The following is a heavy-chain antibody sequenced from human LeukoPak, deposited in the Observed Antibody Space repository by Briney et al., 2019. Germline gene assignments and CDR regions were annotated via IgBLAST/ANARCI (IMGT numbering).Heavy chain of an antibody. V-gene: IGHV1-69*13. CDR3: SRREVKPPPNTSSSSGMDA. CDR2: IIPIFGTA. Sequence: ASVKVSCKASGGTFSSYAISWVRQAPGQGLEWMGGIIPIFGTANYAQKFQGRVTITADESTSTAYMELSSLRSEDTAVYYCSRREVKPPPNTSSSSGMDAGGKG. J-gene: IGHJ6*04. CDR1: GGTFSSYA. D-gene: IGHD1-14*01.